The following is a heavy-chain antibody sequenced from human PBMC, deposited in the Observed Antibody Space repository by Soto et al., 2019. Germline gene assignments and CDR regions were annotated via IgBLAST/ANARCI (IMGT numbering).Heavy chain of an antibody. CDR2: MNPNSGNT. CDR1: GYTFTSYD. V-gene: IGHV1-8*01. J-gene: IGHJ6*02. Sequence: QVQLVQSGAEVKKPGASVKVSCKASGYTFTSYDINWVRQATGQGLEWMGWMNPNSGNTGYAQKFQGRVTMTRNTPISTAYLDLSSLRSQNTAVYYCASEKTSYGMDVWGQGTTVTVSS. CDR3: ASEKTSYGMDV.